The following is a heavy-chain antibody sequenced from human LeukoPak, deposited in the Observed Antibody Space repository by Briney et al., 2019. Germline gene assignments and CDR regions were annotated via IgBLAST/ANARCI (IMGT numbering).Heavy chain of an antibody. CDR3: VTGQADSSGYYYPSFDY. V-gene: IGHV1-24*01. Sequence: ASVKVSCKVSGYTLTELSMHWVRQAPGKGLEWMGGFDPEDGETIYAQKFQGRVTVTEDTSTDTAYMELSSLRSEDTAVYYCVTGQADSSGYYYPSFDYWGQGTLVTVSS. CDR2: FDPEDGET. CDR1: GYTLTELS. D-gene: IGHD3-22*01. J-gene: IGHJ4*02.